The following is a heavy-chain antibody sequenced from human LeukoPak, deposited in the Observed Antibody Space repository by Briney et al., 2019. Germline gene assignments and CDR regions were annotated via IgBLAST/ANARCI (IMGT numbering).Heavy chain of an antibody. D-gene: IGHD3-10*01. CDR3: ARGWFGEFNFDY. V-gene: IGHV4-31*03. J-gene: IGHJ4*02. CDR2: IYYSGST. CDR1: GGSISSGGYY. Sequence: PSQTLSLTCTVSGGSISSGGYYWSWIRQHPGKGLEWIGYIYYSGSTYYNPSLKSRVTISIDPTKNQFSLKLSCVTAADTAVYYCARGWFGEFNFDYWGQGTLVTVSS.